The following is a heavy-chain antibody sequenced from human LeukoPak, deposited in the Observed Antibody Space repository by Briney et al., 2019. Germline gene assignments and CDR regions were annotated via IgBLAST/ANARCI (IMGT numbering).Heavy chain of an antibody. V-gene: IGHV3-30-3*01. CDR1: GFTFSSYA. J-gene: IGHJ4*02. CDR2: ISYDGSNK. CDR3: ARDGVLRFLEWLLTN. D-gene: IGHD3-3*01. Sequence: PGGSLRLSCAASGFTFSSYAMHWVRQAPGKGLEWVAVISYDGSNKYYADSVKGRFTISRDNSKNTLYLQMNSLRAEDTAVYYCARDGVLRFLEWLLTNWGQGTLVTVSS.